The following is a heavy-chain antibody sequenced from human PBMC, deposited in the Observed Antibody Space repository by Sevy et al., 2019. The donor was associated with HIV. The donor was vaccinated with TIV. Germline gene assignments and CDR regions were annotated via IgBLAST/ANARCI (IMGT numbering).Heavy chain of an antibody. CDR2: ISSSSSYI. V-gene: IGHV3-21*01. Sequence: GGSLRLSCAASGFTFSSYSMNWVRQAPGKGLEWVSSISSSSSYIYYADSVKGRFTISRDNSKNTLYMQMNSLRAEDTAVYFCAREGVPAAIGLDYWGQGTLVTVSS. J-gene: IGHJ4*02. CDR3: AREGVPAAIGLDY. D-gene: IGHD2-2*01. CDR1: GFTFSSYS.